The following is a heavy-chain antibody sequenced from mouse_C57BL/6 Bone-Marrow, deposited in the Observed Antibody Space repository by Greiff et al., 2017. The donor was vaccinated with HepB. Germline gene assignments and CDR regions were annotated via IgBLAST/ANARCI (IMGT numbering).Heavy chain of an antibody. CDR2: INPNNGGT. V-gene: IGHV1-22*01. Sequence: VQLQQSGPELVKPGASVKMSCKASGYTFTDYNMHWVKQSHGKSLEWIGYINPNNGGTSYNQKFKGKATLTVNKSSSTAYMELRSLTSEDSAVYYCAREGNYGSSWFAYWGQGTLVTVSA. D-gene: IGHD1-1*01. CDR1: GYTFTDYN. CDR3: AREGNYGSSWFAY. J-gene: IGHJ3*01.